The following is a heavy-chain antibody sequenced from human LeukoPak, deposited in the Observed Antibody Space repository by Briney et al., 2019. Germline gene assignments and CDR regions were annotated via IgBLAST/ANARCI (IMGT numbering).Heavy chain of an antibody. CDR1: GFTFSSYA. Sequence: GASLRLSCAASGFTFSSYAMSWVRQTPGKGLEWVSAISGSGGSTYYADSVKGRFTISRDNSKNTLYLQMNSLRAEDTAVYYCAKEMSGIAVAGTSDYWGQGTLVTVSS. CDR3: AKEMSGIAVAGTSDY. V-gene: IGHV3-23*01. CDR2: ISGSGGST. J-gene: IGHJ4*02. D-gene: IGHD6-19*01.